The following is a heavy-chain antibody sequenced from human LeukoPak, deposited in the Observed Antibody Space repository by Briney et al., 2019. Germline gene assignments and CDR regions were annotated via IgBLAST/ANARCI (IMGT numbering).Heavy chain of an antibody. CDR3: ARGFRGWYAEGFDY. D-gene: IGHD6-19*01. CDR1: GFTFSSYW. J-gene: IGHJ4*02. V-gene: IGHV3-7*01. Sequence: GGSLRLSCAASGFTFSSYWMSWVRQAPGKGLERVANIKQDGSEKYYLDSVKGRFTISRDNAKNSLYLQMNSLRAEDTAVYYCARGFRGWYAEGFDYWGQGTLVTVSS. CDR2: IKQDGSEK.